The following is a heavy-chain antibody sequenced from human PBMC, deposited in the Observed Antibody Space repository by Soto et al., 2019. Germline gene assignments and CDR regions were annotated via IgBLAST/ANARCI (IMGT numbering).Heavy chain of an antibody. CDR1: GGSISSYY. V-gene: IGHV4-59*08. CDR3: ARVALGLFNGAPGIVATLFDY. CDR2: IYYSGST. J-gene: IGHJ4*02. Sequence: SETLSLTCTVSGGSISSYYWSWIRQPPGKGLEWIGYIYYSGSTNYNPSLKSRVTISVDTSKNQFSLKLSSVTAADTAVYYCARVALGLFNGAPGIVATLFDYWGQGTLVTVSS. D-gene: IGHD5-12*01.